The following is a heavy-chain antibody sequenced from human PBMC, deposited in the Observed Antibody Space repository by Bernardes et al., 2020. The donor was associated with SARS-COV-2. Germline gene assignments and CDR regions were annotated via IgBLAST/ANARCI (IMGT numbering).Heavy chain of an antibody. J-gene: IGHJ6*02. V-gene: IGHV3-73*01. Sequence: GGSLRLSCAASGFTFSGSAMHWVRQASGKGLEWVGRIRSKANSYATAYAASVKGRFTISRDDSKNTAYLQMNSLKTEDTAVYYCTSRSWWVAATQSYYYYGMDVWGQGTTVTVSS. CDR1: GFTFSGSA. CDR3: TSRSWWVAATQSYYYYGMDV. D-gene: IGHD2-15*01. CDR2: IRSKANSYAT.